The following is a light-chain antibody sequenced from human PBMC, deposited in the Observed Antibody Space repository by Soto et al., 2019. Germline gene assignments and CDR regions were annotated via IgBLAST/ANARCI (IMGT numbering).Light chain of an antibody. CDR2: DAS. J-gene: IGKJ4*01. V-gene: IGKV1-39*01. CDR1: PNIGNR. CDR3: QQRYSTPLT. Sequence: DIQMTQSPSTPSASVGDRLTTSCQAIPNIGNRSAWYQQKPGKAPKVLIYDASSLESGVPSRFRASASGTDFTLAISSLKTEDFATYYCQQRYSTPLTFGGGTKVDIK.